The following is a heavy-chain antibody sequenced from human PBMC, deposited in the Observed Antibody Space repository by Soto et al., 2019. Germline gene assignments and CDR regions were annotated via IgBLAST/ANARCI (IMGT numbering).Heavy chain of an antibody. D-gene: IGHD2-8*02. CDR3: ARDKITGLFDY. V-gene: IGHV4-34*01. CDR2: INHSGST. CDR1: GWTVSGYY. Sequence: PSDSLSLTFDNYGWTVSGYYWTWIRQPPGTGLEWIGEINHSGSTNYNPSLKSRVTISVDTSKNQFSLKLTSVTAADTAVYYCARDKITGLFDYWGQGTLVTVS. J-gene: IGHJ4*02.